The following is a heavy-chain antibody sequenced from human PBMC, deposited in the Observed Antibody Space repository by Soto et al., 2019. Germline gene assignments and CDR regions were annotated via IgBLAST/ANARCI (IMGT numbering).Heavy chain of an antibody. CDR3: ARDCSSTSCYGGHFDY. V-gene: IGHV3-21*01. D-gene: IGHD2-2*01. Sequence: EVQLVESGGGLVKPGGSLRLSCAASGFTFSNYGMNWVRQAPGKGLEWVSAISSSGNYMYYAASVKGRFTISRDNAKNSLYLQMNSLRAEDTAVYYCARDCSSTSCYGGHFDYWGQGTLVTVSS. CDR1: GFTFSNYG. J-gene: IGHJ4*02. CDR2: ISSSGNYM.